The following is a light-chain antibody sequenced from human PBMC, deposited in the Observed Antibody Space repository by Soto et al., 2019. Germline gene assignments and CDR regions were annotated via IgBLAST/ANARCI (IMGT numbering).Light chain of an antibody. V-gene: IGKV3-20*01. CDR3: QQFGRSPPSGT. Sequence: ESVLTQSPGTLSLSPGERATLSCRASQSVSSNYLAWYQQKPGQAPRLLIYGASTRATGIPDRFSGSGSGTDFTLTISRMEPEDFAVYYCQQFGRSPPSGTCGQGTKVEIK. CDR2: GAS. CDR1: QSVSSNY. J-gene: IGKJ1*01.